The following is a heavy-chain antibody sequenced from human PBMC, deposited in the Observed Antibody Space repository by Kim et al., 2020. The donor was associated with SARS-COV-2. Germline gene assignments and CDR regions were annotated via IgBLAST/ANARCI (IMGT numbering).Heavy chain of an antibody. V-gene: IGHV3-23*01. CDR2: ISPNGRDT. Sequence: GGSLRLSCAASGFTFNNYPMTWVRQAPGKGLEWVSTISPNGRDTFSADSVKGRFTLSRDNSKNMLYLHMDSLKAEDTALYYCAKRAGTPGLIDYWGLGTL. CDR1: GFTFNNYP. D-gene: IGHD7-27*01. CDR3: AKRAGTPGLIDY. J-gene: IGHJ4*02.